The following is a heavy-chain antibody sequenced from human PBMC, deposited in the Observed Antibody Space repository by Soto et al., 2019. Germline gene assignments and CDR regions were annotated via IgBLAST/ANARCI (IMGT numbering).Heavy chain of an antibody. J-gene: IGHJ4*02. CDR3: AKSLSSSWPIYFDY. Sequence: EVQLVESGGGLVKPGGSLRLSCAASGFTFSSYAMNWVRQAPGKGLEWVSGISGSGSSTYYADSVKGRFTISRDNSKNTLYLQMNSLRDEDTAVYYCAKSLSSSWPIYFDYWGQGTLVTVSS. CDR1: GFTFSSYA. V-gene: IGHV3-23*04. CDR2: ISGSGSST. D-gene: IGHD6-13*01.